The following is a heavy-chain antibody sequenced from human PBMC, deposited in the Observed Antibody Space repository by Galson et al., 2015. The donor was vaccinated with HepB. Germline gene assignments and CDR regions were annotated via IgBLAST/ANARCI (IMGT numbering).Heavy chain of an antibody. CDR2: INGDASIT. CDR1: DFTFSSYW. J-gene: IGHJ4*02. Sequence: SLRLSCAASDFTFSSYWIHWVRQPPGKGLMWVSAINGDASITYYADSVRGRFTISRDNAKNTVYLQMNSLRVEDMAVYYCARDKVAEPDPFDYRGQGALVTVSS. V-gene: IGHV3-74*01. CDR3: ARDKVAEPDPFDY.